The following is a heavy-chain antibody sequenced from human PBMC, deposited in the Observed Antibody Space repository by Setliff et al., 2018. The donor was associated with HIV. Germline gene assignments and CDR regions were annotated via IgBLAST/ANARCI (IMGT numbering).Heavy chain of an antibody. CDR2: INHRGST. CDR1: GGSFSDYY. Sequence: PSETLSLTCAVYGGSFSDYYWTWIRQSPGKGLEWIGEINHRGSTNYNPSLKSRVTVSVDPSKNQFSLKLGSVTAADTAVYYCARESPSSSWFYFDFWGQGTLVTVSS. CDR3: ARESPSSSWFYFDF. V-gene: IGHV4-34*01. D-gene: IGHD6-13*01. J-gene: IGHJ4*02.